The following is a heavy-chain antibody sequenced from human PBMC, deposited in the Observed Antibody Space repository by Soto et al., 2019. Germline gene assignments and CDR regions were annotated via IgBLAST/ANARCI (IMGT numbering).Heavy chain of an antibody. CDR1: GGSISSGDYY. V-gene: IGHV4-30-4*01. J-gene: IGHJ4*02. Sequence: SETLSLTCTVSGGSISSGDYYWSWIRQPPGKGLEWIGYIYYSGSTYYNPSLKSRVTISVDTSKNQFSLKLSSVTAADTAVYYCVRAQRPGFLVSWGQGTLVTVFS. D-gene: IGHD3-10*01. CDR3: VRAQRPGFLVS. CDR2: IYYSGST.